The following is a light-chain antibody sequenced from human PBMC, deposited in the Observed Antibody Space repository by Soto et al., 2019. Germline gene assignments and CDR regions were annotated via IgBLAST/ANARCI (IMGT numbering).Light chain of an antibody. J-gene: IGKJ1*01. Sequence: DIQVSQSPSSLSASVGDSVTLSCQTSQRVDSYIHWYQHQSGKPPKLLIYAASTLQDGVPSIFSGGGSGTAFSLIITGLQPGDSATYYCQQTYTSVATFGQGTKVDIK. CDR3: QQTYTSVAT. V-gene: IGKV1-39*01. CDR2: AAS. CDR1: QRVDSY.